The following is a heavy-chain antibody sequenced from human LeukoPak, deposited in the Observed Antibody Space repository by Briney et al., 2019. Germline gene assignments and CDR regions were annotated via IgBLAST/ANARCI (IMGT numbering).Heavy chain of an antibody. Sequence: SETLSLTCAVSGGSISSGGYSWSWIRQPPGKGLEWIGYIYYSGSTYYNPSLKSRVTISVDTSKNQFSLKLSSVTAADTAVYYCARGRLQLWSYPFDYWGQGTLVTVSS. D-gene: IGHD5-18*01. CDR1: GGSISSGGYS. V-gene: IGHV4-31*11. CDR3: ARGRLQLWSYPFDY. CDR2: IYYSGST. J-gene: IGHJ4*02.